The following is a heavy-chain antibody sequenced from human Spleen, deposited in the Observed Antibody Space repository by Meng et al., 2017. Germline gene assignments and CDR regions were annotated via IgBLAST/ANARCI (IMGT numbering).Heavy chain of an antibody. V-gene: IGHV4-4*07. CDR1: GASISNYW. D-gene: IGHD3-10*01. J-gene: IGHJ4*02. Sequence: GSLRLSCGVSGASISNYWWSWIRRPAGKGLEWIGRVYPSGSTSYNPSLNSRVTISLDTSKSQVSLKVASLTAADTAVYYCATGGGDFDNWGQGTLVTVSS. CDR2: VYPSGST. CDR3: ATGGGDFDN.